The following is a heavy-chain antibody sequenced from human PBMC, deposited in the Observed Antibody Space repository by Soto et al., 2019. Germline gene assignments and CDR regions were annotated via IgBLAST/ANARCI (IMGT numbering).Heavy chain of an antibody. CDR2: ISAYNGNT. V-gene: IGHV1-18*01. CDR1: GYTFTSYG. D-gene: IGHD2-8*01. CDR3: ASRKYCTNGVCPKGYYYSGMDV. Sequence: QVQLVQSGAEVKKPGASVKVSCKASGYTFTSYGISWVRQAPGQGLEWMGWISAYNGNTNYAQKLQGRVTMTTDTSTRRAYMELRSLRSDDTAVYYCASRKYCTNGVCPKGYYYSGMDVWGQGTTVTVSS. J-gene: IGHJ6*02.